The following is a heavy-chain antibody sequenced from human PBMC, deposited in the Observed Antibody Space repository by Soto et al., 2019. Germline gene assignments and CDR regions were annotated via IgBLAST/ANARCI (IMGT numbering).Heavy chain of an antibody. Sequence: KGSCKASGGAFRTYTVRWVRQAPAQGLEWMGRIIPIFGTPYYSEKFQGRVTITADKSTSTVYMELSSLRSDDTAVYFCARGLECRGYCLDNPTWFAPWGQGTLVTVSS. CDR3: ARGLECRGYCLDNPTWFAP. J-gene: IGHJ5*02. CDR2: IIPIFGTP. V-gene: IGHV1-69*06. CDR1: GGAFRTYT. D-gene: IGHD2-15*01.